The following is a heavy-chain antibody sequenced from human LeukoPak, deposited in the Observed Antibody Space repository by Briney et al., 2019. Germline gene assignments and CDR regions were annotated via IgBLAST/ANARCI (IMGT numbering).Heavy chain of an antibody. CDR2: IYYSGST. CDR1: GGSISSYY. J-gene: IGHJ4*02. D-gene: IGHD3-22*01. Sequence: SGTLSLTCTVSGGSISSYYWSWIRQPPGKGLEWIGYIYYSGSTNYNPSLKSRVTISVDTSKNQFSLKLSSVTAADTAVYYCARGYYDSSGYWSIDYWGQGTLVTVSS. CDR3: ARGYYDSSGYWSIDY. V-gene: IGHV4-59*01.